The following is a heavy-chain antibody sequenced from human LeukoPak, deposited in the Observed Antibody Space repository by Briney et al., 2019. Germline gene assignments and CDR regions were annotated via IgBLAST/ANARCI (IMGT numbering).Heavy chain of an antibody. CDR3: ARADCSSAGCYDYFEY. J-gene: IGHJ4*02. Sequence: SETLSLTCAVYGGSFSGYYWSWIRQPPGKGLEWIGEINHSGSTNYNPSLKSRVTISVDTSKNQFSLKLSSVTAADTALYYCARADCSSAGCYDYFEYWGQGTLVTVSS. V-gene: IGHV4-34*01. D-gene: IGHD2-2*01. CDR1: GGSFSGYY. CDR2: INHSGST.